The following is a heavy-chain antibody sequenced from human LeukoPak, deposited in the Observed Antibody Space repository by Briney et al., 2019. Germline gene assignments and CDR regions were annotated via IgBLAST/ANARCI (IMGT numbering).Heavy chain of an antibody. D-gene: IGHD5-12*01. J-gene: IGHJ6*02. V-gene: IGHV3-64*01. CDR3: ARGPGYIGDRSWEYGMDV. CDR2: ISSNGDST. CDR1: GFTFSSHA. Sequence: PGGSLRLSCAASGFTFSSHAIHWVRQAPGKGLEYVSVISSNGDSTYYANSVKGRFTISRDNSKNTLYLQMDSLRAEDMAVYYCARGPGYIGDRSWEYGMDVWGQGTTVTVSS.